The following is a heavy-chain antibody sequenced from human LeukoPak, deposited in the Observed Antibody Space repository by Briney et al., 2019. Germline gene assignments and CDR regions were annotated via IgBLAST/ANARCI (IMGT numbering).Heavy chain of an antibody. Sequence: PSETLSLTCTVSGYSISSGYYWGWIRQPPGKGLEWIGSIYHSGSTYYNPSLKSRVTISVDTSKNQFSLKLSSVTAADTAVYYCASSSMFSMVRGVIITREHYYMDVWGKGTTVTVSS. J-gene: IGHJ6*03. V-gene: IGHV4-38-2*02. CDR2: IYHSGST. CDR3: ASSSMFSMVRGVIITREHYYMDV. D-gene: IGHD3-10*01. CDR1: GYSISSGYY.